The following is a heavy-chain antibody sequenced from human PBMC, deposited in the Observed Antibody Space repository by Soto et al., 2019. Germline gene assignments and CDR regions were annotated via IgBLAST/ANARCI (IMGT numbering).Heavy chain of an antibody. CDR1: GDSVSSNSAA. CDR3: ARASYGSGSYYYYYYGMDV. D-gene: IGHD3-10*01. V-gene: IGHV6-1*01. J-gene: IGHJ6*02. Sequence: SQTLSLTCAISGDSVSSNSAAWNWIRQSPSRGLEWLGRTYYRSKWYNDYAVSVKSRITINPDTSKNQFSLQLNSVTPEGTAVYYCARASYGSGSYYYYYYGMDVWGQGTTVTVSS. CDR2: TYYRSKWYN.